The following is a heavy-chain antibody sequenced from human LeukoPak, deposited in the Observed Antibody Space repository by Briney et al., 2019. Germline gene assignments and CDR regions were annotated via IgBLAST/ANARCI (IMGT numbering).Heavy chain of an antibody. V-gene: IGHV1-46*01. D-gene: IGHD1-26*01. Sequence: ASVKVSCMASGYTFSRYFIHFVRQAPGQGLEWMGAIIPSNGFTAYSQRFQGRLTLTRDTSTNTVNMEVSSLRSEDTAFYYCAREGPPGSHSFYFDYWGQGTLVTVSS. CDR3: AREGPPGSHSFYFDY. J-gene: IGHJ4*02. CDR2: IIPSNGFT. CDR1: GYTFSRYF.